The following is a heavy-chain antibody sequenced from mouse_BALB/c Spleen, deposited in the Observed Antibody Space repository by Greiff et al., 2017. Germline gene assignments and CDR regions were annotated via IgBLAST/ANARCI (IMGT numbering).Heavy chain of an antibody. J-gene: IGHJ1*01. D-gene: IGHD2-1*01. V-gene: IGHV5-6-5*01. Sequence: DVQLQESGGGLVKPGGSLKLSCAASGFTFSSYAMSWVRQTPEKRLEWVASISSGGSTYYPDSVKGRFTISRDNARNILYLQMSSLRSEDTAMYYCARDGNYWYFDVWGAGTTVTVSS. CDR2: ISSGGST. CDR3: ARDGNYWYFDV. CDR1: GFTFSSYA.